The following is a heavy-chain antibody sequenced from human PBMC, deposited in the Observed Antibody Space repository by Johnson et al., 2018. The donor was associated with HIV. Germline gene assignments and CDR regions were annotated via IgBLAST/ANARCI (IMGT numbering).Heavy chain of an antibody. J-gene: IGHJ3*02. Sequence: VQLVESGGGLVKPGGSLRLSCGPSGFTVTNAWMNWVRQAPGKGLEWVGRIKSKTDGGTTDYAAPVQGRFNISRDDSKTTVYLQMNSLRPEDTAVYYCAKDRGSGTYLVRGIFDIWGQGTMVSVSS. CDR2: IKSKTDGGTT. CDR1: GFTVTNAW. V-gene: IGHV3-15*01. D-gene: IGHD1-26*01. CDR3: AKDRGSGTYLVRGIFDI.